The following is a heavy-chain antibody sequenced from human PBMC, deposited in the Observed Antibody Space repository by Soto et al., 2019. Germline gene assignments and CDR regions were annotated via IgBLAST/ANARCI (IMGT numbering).Heavy chain of an antibody. Sequence: EVQLVESGGGLVQPGGSLRLSCAASGFTFSAYDMHWVRQATGKGLEWVSAIGTQHDTYYPDSVKGRFTISRENAKTSLYLQIDRPRAGDIAVYCCGRRASHGRGGGGWIDPWGQGTLVTVSS. CDR2: IGTQHDT. J-gene: IGHJ5*02. CDR1: GFTFSAYD. V-gene: IGHV3-13*01. CDR3: GRRASHGRGGGGWIDP. D-gene: IGHD3-16*01.